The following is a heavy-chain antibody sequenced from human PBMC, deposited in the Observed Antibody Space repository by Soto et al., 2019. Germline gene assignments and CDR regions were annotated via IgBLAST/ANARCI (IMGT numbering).Heavy chain of an antibody. J-gene: IGHJ4*02. Sequence: EVQLLESGGGSIQPGGSLRLSCAASGFTFSNYAMTWVRQAPGKGLEWVSHISGSGGGADYADSVKGRFTISRDNSKNTLFLKMNDLRAEDTARYCGAKTGGSGWHLTYWGQGTLVSVSS. CDR3: AKTGGSGWHLTY. CDR2: ISGSGGGA. V-gene: IGHV3-23*01. CDR1: GFTFSNYA. D-gene: IGHD6-19*01.